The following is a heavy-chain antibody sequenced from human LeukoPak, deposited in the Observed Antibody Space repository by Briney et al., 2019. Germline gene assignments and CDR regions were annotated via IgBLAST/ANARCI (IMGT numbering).Heavy chain of an antibody. CDR3: AKDNFGLVPYCFDS. Sequence: PGGSLRLSCVASGFTFTDHAMSWVRQAPGKGLEWVSSIGGGGFNTHYADSVKGRFSISRDTSTNTLYLEMNSLRADDSALYYCAKDNFGLVPYCFDSWDQGTLVTVSS. D-gene: IGHD2-21*01. V-gene: IGHV3-23*01. CDR2: IGGGGFNT. CDR1: GFTFTDHA. J-gene: IGHJ4*02.